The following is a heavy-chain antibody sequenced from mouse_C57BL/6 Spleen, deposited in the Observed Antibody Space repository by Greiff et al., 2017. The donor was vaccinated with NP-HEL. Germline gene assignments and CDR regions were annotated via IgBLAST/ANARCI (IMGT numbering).Heavy chain of an antibody. J-gene: IGHJ4*01. CDR2: IDPSDSYT. CDR3: ARNYLMDY. D-gene: IGHD5-5*01. Sequence: VQLQQSGAELVMPGASVKLSCKASGYTFTSYWMHWVKQRPGQGLEWIGEIDPSDSYTNYNQKFKGKSTLTVDKSSSTAYMQPSSLTSEDSAVYYCARNYLMDYWGQGTSVTVSS. CDR1: GYTFTSYW. V-gene: IGHV1-69*01.